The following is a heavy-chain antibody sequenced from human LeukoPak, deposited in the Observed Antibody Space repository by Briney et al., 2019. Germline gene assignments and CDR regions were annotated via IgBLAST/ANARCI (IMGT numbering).Heavy chain of an antibody. D-gene: IGHD2/OR15-2a*01. Sequence: QPGGSLRLSCAASGFTFSSYGMHWVRQAPGKGLEWVSGISGSGDSTYYADSVKGRFTISRDNSKNTLYLQLNSLRAEDTAVYYCAKDACGGNCFYPMDVWGKGTTVTVSS. CDR2: ISGSGDST. CDR1: GFTFSSYG. J-gene: IGHJ6*03. V-gene: IGHV3-23*01. CDR3: AKDACGGNCFYPMDV.